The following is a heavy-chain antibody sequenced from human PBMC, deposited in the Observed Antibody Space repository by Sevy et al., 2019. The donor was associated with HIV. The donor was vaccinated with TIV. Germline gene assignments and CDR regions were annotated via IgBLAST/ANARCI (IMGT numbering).Heavy chain of an antibody. CDR3: ARDQPLIAAAGTPYYYMDV. D-gene: IGHD6-13*01. CDR2: TYYRSKWYN. Sequence: SQTLSLTCAISGDSVSSNSAAWNWIRQSPSRGLEWLGRTYYRSKWYNDYAVSVKSRITINPDTSKNQFSLQLNSVTPEDTAVYYCARDQPLIAAAGTPYYYMDVWGKGTPVTVSS. J-gene: IGHJ6*03. V-gene: IGHV6-1*01. CDR1: GDSVSSNSAA.